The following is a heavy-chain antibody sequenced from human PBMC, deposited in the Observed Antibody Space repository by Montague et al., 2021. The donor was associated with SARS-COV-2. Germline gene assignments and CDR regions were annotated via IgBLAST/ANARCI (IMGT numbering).Heavy chain of an antibody. J-gene: IGHJ4*02. V-gene: IGHV4-39*01. D-gene: IGHD1-1*01. CDR1: GGSISSSNYY. CDR2: NPYRGDP. CDR3: AKPQATGNYYY. Sequence: SETLSLTCTVSGGSISSSNYYWGWVRQPPGKGLDWIGRNPYRGDPYSNPSLKSPLTISVCTSQNQFSLKLRSVTAADTAVYYCAKPQATGNYYYWGQGTRVTVSA.